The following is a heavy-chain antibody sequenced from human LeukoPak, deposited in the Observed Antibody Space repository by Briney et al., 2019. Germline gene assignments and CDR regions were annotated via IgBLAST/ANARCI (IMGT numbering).Heavy chain of an antibody. V-gene: IGHV3-7*01. CDR3: ARGPLGGSPYRTFDH. J-gene: IGHJ4*02. CDR1: GFTLSIYW. D-gene: IGHD1-26*01. CDR2: IKQDGSEK. Sequence: GGSLRLSCAASGFTLSIYWMSWVRQAPGKGLEWVANIKQDGSEKDYVDSMKGRFTISRDNAKNSVYLQMNSLRAGDTAVYYCARGPLGGSPYRTFDHWGQGTLVTVSS.